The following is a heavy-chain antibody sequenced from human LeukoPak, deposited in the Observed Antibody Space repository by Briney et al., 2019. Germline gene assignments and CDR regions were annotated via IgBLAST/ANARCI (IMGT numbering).Heavy chain of an antibody. Sequence: TTSETLSLTCTVSGGSISSYYWSWIRQPPGKGLEWIGYIYYSGSTNYNPSLKSRVTISVDTSKNQFSLKLSSVTAADTAVYYCARDNHDSYDYWGQGTLVTVSS. CDR2: IYYSGST. CDR1: GGSISSYY. V-gene: IGHV4-59*01. D-gene: IGHD3-22*01. J-gene: IGHJ4*02. CDR3: ARDNHDSYDY.